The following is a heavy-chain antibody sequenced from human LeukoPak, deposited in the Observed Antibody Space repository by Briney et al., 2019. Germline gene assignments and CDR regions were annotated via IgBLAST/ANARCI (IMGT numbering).Heavy chain of an antibody. CDR3: ARLPVQLERPTHYYYYMDV. CDR1: GGSISSGSYY. J-gene: IGHJ6*03. D-gene: IGHD1-1*01. CDR2: IYTSGST. V-gene: IGHV4-61*02. Sequence: SETLSLTCTVSGGSISSGSYYWSWIRQPAGKGLEGIGRIYTSGSTNYNPSLKSRVPLSVDTPKNQFSLKLSSLPAADTGVHYCARLPVQLERPTHYYYYMDVWRKGTKVTVPS.